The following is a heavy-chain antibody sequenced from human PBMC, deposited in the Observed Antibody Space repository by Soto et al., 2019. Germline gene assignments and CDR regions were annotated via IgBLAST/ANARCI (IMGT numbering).Heavy chain of an antibody. CDR3: ARVNDFGFGELLFSMAQPPNWFDP. CDR1: GYTFTSYG. CDR2: ISAYNGNT. D-gene: IGHD3-10*01. V-gene: IGHV1-18*01. J-gene: IGHJ5*02. Sequence: ASVKVSCKASGYTFTSYGISWVRQAPGQGLEWMGWISAYNGNTNYAQKLQGRVTMTTDTSTSTAYMELRSLRSDDTAVYYCARVNDFGFGELLFSMAQPPNWFDPWGQGTLVTVSS.